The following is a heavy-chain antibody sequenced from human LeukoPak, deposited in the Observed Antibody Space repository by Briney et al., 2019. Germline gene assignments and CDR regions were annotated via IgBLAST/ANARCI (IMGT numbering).Heavy chain of an antibody. CDR1: GFTFSSYS. CDR2: ISSSSSYI. D-gene: IGHD3-10*01. V-gene: IGHV3-21*01. J-gene: IGHJ4*02. Sequence: AGGSLRLSCAASGFTFSSYSMNWVRQAPGKGLEWVSSISSSSSYIYYADSVKGRFTISRDNAKNSLYLRMNSLRAEDTAVYYCARDGAITMVLGVTFDYWGQGTLVTVSS. CDR3: ARDGAITMVLGVTFDY.